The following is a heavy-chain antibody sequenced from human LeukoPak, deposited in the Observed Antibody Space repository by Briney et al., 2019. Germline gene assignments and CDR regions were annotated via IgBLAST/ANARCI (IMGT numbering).Heavy chain of an antibody. CDR2: FDPEDGET. CDR3: ATARHEYYDSSGYDY. CDR1: GYTFTSYG. V-gene: IGHV1-24*01. D-gene: IGHD3-22*01. J-gene: IGHJ4*02. Sequence: ASVKVSCKASGYTFTSYGISWVRQAPGKGLEWMGGFDPEDGETIYAQKFQGRVTMTEDTSTDTAYMELSSLRSEDTAVYYCATARHEYYDSSGYDYWGQGTLVTVSS.